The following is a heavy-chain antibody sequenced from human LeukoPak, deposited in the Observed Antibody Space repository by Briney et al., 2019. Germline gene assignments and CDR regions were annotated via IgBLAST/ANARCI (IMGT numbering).Heavy chain of an antibody. J-gene: IGHJ4*02. CDR3: ARDAREKPPYFDY. D-gene: IGHD1-14*01. CDR2: IRGSDGST. Sequence: PGGSLRLSCAASGFPFSTYAMSWVRQAPGKGLEWVSSIRGSDGSTYYADSVKGRFTISRDNAKNSLYLQMNSLRAEDTAVYYCARDAREKPPYFDYWGQGTLVTVSS. CDR1: GFPFSTYA. V-gene: IGHV3-23*01.